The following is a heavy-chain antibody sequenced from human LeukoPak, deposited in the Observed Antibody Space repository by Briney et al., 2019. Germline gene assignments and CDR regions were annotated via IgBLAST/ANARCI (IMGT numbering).Heavy chain of an antibody. Sequence: GESLKISCKSSGYSFSSYWIGWVRQMPGKGLEWMGIIYPGDSDTRYSPSFQGQVTISADKSITTAYLQWSSLKASDTAMYYRARSSYYDSSGYYLTVWGQGTLVTVSS. D-gene: IGHD3-22*01. V-gene: IGHV5-51*01. CDR1: GYSFSSYW. CDR2: IYPGDSDT. CDR3: ARSSYYDSSGYYLTV. J-gene: IGHJ4*02.